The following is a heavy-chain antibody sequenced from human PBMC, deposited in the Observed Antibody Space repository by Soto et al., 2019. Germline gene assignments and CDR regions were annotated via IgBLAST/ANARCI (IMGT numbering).Heavy chain of an antibody. CDR2: IYYSGST. V-gene: IGHV4-31*03. D-gene: IGHD2-2*01. Sequence: QVQLQEAGPGLVKPSQTLSLTCTVSGGSISSGGYYWSWIRQHPGKGLEWIGYIYYSGSTYYNPSLKSRVTISVDTSKNQFSLKLSSVTAADTAVYYCARSSTSANYFDYWGQGTLVTVSS. CDR3: ARSSTSANYFDY. CDR1: GGSISSGGYY. J-gene: IGHJ4*02.